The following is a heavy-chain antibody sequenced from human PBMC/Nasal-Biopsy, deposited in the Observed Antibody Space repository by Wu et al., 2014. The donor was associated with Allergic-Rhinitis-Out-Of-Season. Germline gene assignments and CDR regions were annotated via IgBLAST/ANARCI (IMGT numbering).Heavy chain of an antibody. CDR3: AKDRIHFDWFPVGDAFDI. Sequence: LRLSCGASGFTFSSYALSWVRQPPGKGLEWVATISFSVGTTYYADSVKGRFTVSRDNSRNTMYLEMNSLRVEDTAVYYCAKDRIHFDWFPVGDAFDIWGQGTMVTVSS. CDR1: GFTFSSYA. V-gene: IGHV3-23*01. D-gene: IGHD3-9*01. J-gene: IGHJ3*02. CDR2: ISFSVGTT.